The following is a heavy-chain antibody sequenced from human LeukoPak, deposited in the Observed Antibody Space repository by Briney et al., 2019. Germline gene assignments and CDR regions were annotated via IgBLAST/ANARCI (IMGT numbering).Heavy chain of an antibody. CDR2: INPNSGAT. CDR3: VRGTLTAHFDY. Sequence: ASVKVSCKASGYTFTGYHMHWVRQAPGQGLEWMAWINPNSGATDYAQKFQGRVTMTRDTSTSTAYMELSRLRSDDTAVYYCVRGTLTAHFDYWGQGTLVTVSS. J-gene: IGHJ4*02. V-gene: IGHV1-2*02. CDR1: GYTFTGYH.